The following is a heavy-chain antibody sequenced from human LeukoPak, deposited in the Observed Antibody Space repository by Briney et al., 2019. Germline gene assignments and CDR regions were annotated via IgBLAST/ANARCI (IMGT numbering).Heavy chain of an antibody. CDR2: IDGRGGST. CDR1: GFTFNTHA. Sequence: GGSLRLSCAASGFTFNTHAMTWVRQAPGKGLEWVSTIDGRGGSTNYADSVEGRFTISRDNSRNTLYLQLNTLRAEDTAVYYCAKSYGSGNFYYFDSWGQGSLVTVSS. D-gene: IGHD3-10*01. V-gene: IGHV3-23*01. CDR3: AKSYGSGNFYYFDS. J-gene: IGHJ4*02.